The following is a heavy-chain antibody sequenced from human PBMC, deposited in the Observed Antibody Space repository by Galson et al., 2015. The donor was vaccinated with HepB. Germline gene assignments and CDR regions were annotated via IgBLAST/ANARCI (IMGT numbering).Heavy chain of an antibody. CDR2: ISYDGSNK. CDR3: AKDWDMTTPPYYFDY. J-gene: IGHJ4*02. Sequence: SLRLSCAASGFTFSSYGMHWVRQAPGKGLGWVAVISYDGSNKYYADSVKGRFTISRDNSKNTLYLQMNSLRAEDTAVYYCAKDWDMTTPPYYFDYWGQGTLVTVSS. CDR1: GFTFSSYG. V-gene: IGHV3-30*18. D-gene: IGHD2-15*01.